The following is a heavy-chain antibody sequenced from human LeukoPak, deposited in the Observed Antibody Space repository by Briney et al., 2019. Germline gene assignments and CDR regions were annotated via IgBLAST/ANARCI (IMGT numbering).Heavy chain of an antibody. Sequence: GGSLRLSCAASGFTFSSYGMSWVRQAPGKGLEWVSAIVGSSGSTYYADYVKGRFTISRDNSKNTLYLQMNSVRSEDTALYYCARTDRSAYYGDYWGQGTLVAVSS. CDR1: GFTFSSYG. D-gene: IGHD3-10*01. CDR2: IVGSSGST. CDR3: ARTDRSAYYGDY. J-gene: IGHJ4*02. V-gene: IGHV3-23*01.